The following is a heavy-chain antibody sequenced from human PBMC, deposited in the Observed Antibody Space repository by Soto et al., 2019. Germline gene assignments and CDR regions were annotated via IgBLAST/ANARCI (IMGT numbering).Heavy chain of an antibody. V-gene: IGHV3-7*01. CDR2: IKQDGSET. Sequence: GGSLRLSCAASGITFSNYWMSWVRQAPGKGLEWVANIKQDGSETWYVDSVKGRFTISRENAKNSLYLQMNSLRAEDTAVYYCARDRVPSSGLNCFIDTWGQGAPVTISS. D-gene: IGHD6-19*01. CDR1: GITFSNYW. CDR3: ARDRVPSSGLNCFIDT. J-gene: IGHJ4*02.